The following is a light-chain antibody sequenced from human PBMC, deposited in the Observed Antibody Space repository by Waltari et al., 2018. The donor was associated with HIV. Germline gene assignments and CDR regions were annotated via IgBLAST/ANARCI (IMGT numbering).Light chain of an antibody. J-gene: IGKJ1*01. CDR1: QSVSSN. CDR2: GAS. V-gene: IGKV3-15*01. CDR3: QQYNNWLTWT. Sequence: ELVLTQSPATLSVSPGERATLSCRSSQSVSSNLAWYQQKPGQAPRLLIYGASTRATGIPARFSGSGSGTEFTLTIRSLQSEDFAVYYCQQYNNWLTWTFGQGTKVEIK.